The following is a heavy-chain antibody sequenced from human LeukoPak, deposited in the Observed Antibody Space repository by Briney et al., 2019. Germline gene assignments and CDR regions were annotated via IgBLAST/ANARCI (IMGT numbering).Heavy chain of an antibody. CDR2: IRYDGSNK. CDR3: AKETPTTVTSLFQH. CDR1: GFTFSSYG. J-gene: IGHJ1*01. V-gene: IGHV3-30*02. Sequence: PGGPLRLSCAASGFTFSSYGMHWVRQAPGKGLEWVAFIRYDGSNKYYADSVKGRFTISRDNSKNTLYLQMNSLRAEDTAVYYCAKETPTTVTSLFQHWGQGNLVTVSS. D-gene: IGHD4-17*01.